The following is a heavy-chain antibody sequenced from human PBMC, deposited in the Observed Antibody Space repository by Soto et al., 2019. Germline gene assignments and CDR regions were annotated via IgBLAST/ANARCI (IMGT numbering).Heavy chain of an antibody. V-gene: IGHV4-4*02. J-gene: IGHJ5*02. CDR2: IYHSGNT. Sequence: PSETLSLTCAVSGGSISSSNWLSWVRQSPGKGLEWIGEIYHSGNTNYNPSLKSRVTISVDKSKNQFSLKLSSVTAADTAVYYCAVAYTSLGYYFTSWGQGTLVTVSS. D-gene: IGHD3-22*01. CDR1: GGSISSSNW. CDR3: AVAYTSLGYYFTS.